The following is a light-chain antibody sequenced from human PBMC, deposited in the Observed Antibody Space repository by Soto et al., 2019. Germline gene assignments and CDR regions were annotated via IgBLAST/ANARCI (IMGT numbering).Light chain of an antibody. V-gene: IGLV2-14*03. CDR3: CSYAGSSTHV. Sequence: QSVLTQPASVSGSPGQSITISCTGTSSDVGGYNYVSWYQQHPGKAPKFMIYGVSSRPSGVSNRFSGSKSGNTASLTISGLQAEDEADYYCCSYAGSSTHVFGTGTKVTVL. CDR2: GVS. CDR1: SSDVGGYNY. J-gene: IGLJ1*01.